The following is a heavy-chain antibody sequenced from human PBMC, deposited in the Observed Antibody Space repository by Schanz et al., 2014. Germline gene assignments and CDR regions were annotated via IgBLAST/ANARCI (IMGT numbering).Heavy chain of an antibody. D-gene: IGHD3-10*01. CDR2: ISSGGGSN. J-gene: IGHJ6*02. CDR3: AKDSPRGSGSYSADGDMDV. Sequence: EVQLLESGGGLVQPGGSLRLSCASSGFSFTTYVMSWVCQAPGKGLEWVSSISSGGGSNYYADSVKGRGTISRDKAKNTLYLQMKSRRARVADVDFYAKDSPRGSGSYSADGDMDVWGQGTTVSVSS. V-gene: IGHV3-23*01. CDR1: GFSFTTYV.